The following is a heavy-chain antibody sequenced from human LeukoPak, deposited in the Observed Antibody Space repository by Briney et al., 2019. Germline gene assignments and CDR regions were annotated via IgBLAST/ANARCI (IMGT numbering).Heavy chain of an antibody. V-gene: IGHV3-21*01. CDR3: ARDSATRVHDY. D-gene: IGHD2-15*01. J-gene: IGHJ4*02. CDR2: ISSSSSYI. Sequence: GGSLRLSCAASGFTFSSYSMNWVRQAPGKGLEWVSSISSSSSYIYYADSVKGRFTISRDNAKNSLYLQMNSQRAEDTAVYYCARDSATRVHDYWGQGTLVTVSS. CDR1: GFTFSSYS.